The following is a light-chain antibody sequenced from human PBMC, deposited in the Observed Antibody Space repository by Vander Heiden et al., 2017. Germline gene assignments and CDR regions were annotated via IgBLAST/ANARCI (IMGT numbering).Light chain of an antibody. CDR2: SDS. V-gene: IGLV3-9*01. J-gene: IGLJ2*01. CDR1: NMGSKN. CDR3: QGGDSSTVV. Sequence: SSELTQPLPVSVARGQTARITCGGKNMGSKNVHWYQQKPGQAPVLVIYSDSHRPAGIPERFSGSNSGNTATLTISRAQAGDEADYYWQGGDSSTVVFGGGTKLTVL.